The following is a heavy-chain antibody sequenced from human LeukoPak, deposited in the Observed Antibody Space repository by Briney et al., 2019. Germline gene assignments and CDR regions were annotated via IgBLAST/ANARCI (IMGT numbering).Heavy chain of an antibody. CDR1: GFTFSSYS. Sequence: GGSLRLSCAASGFTFSSYSMNWVRQAPGRGLEWVSSISSSSSYIYYADLVKGRFTISRDNAKNSLYLQMNSLRAEDTAVYYCASRLEYSIDYWGQGTLVTVSS. J-gene: IGHJ4*02. CDR2: ISSSSSYI. V-gene: IGHV3-21*04. D-gene: IGHD2/OR15-2a*01. CDR3: ASRLEYSIDY.